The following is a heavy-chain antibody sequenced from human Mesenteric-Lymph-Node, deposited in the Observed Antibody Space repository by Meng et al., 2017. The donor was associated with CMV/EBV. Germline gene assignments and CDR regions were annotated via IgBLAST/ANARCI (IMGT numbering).Heavy chain of an antibody. CDR1: GYTFTNDA. CDR3: GRAQWGSGAYCPDY. V-gene: IGHV7-4-1*02. D-gene: IGHD3-10*01. Sequence: KASGYTFTNDAMNWVRQAPGQGLEWMGWIDTNTGNPTDAKGFTGRFVFSLDTSVSTAYLQISSLKAEDTAVYYCGRAQWGSGAYCPDYWGQGTLVTVSS. CDR2: IDTNTGNP. J-gene: IGHJ4*02.